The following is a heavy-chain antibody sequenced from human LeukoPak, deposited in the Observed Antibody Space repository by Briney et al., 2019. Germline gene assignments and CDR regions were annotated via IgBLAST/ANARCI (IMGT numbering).Heavy chain of an antibody. CDR2: IYPGDSDT. V-gene: IGHV5-51*01. D-gene: IGHD2-2*01. Sequence: GESLKISCKGSGYSFTSYWIGWVRQMPGKGLEWMGIIYPGDSDTRYSPSFQGQVTTSADKSISTAYLQWSSLKASDTAMYYCARRGYCSSTSCYPYYYYGMDVWGQGTTVTVSS. J-gene: IGHJ6*02. CDR3: ARRGYCSSTSCYPYYYYGMDV. CDR1: GYSFTSYW.